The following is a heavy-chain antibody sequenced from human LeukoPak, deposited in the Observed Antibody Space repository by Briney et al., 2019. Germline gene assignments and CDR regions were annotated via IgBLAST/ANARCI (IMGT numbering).Heavy chain of an antibody. CDR2: ISSSSSYI. D-gene: IGHD3-10*01. J-gene: IGHJ6*02. CDR3: ARDAFTMVRGVISYYGMDV. CDR1: GFTFSNAC. V-gene: IGHV3-21*01. Sequence: GGSLRLSCAASGFTFSNACMSWVRQAPGKGLEWVSSISSSSSYIYYADSVKGRFTISRDNAKNSLYLQVNSLRAEDTAVYYCARDAFTMVRGVISYYGMDVWGQGTTVTVSS.